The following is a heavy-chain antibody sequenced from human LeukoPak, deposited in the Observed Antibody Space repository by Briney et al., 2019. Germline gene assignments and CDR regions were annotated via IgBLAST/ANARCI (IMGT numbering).Heavy chain of an antibody. CDR2: ISGSVGST. J-gene: IGHJ3*02. Sequence: GGSLRLSCAASGFTFSSYAMSWVRQAPGQGLEWVSAISGSVGSTYYADSVKGRFTISRDNSKNTLYLQMNSLRAEDTAVYYCAKEGYDDFWSGYYPPPGAFDIWGQGTMVTVSS. V-gene: IGHV3-23*01. D-gene: IGHD3-3*01. CDR1: GFTFSSYA. CDR3: AKEGYDDFWSGYYPPPGAFDI.